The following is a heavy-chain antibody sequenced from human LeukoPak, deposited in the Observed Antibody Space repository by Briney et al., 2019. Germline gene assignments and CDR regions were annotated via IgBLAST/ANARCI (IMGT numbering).Heavy chain of an antibody. J-gene: IGHJ4*02. D-gene: IGHD3/OR15-3a*01. CDR1: GYSFATYW. Sequence: GESLKISCKGSGYSFATYWIGWVRQMPGKGLEWMGIIYPGDSDTRYSPSFQGQVTISADKSISTAYLQWSSLKASDTAMYYRARRDWRGQYYFDYWGQGTLVTVSS. V-gene: IGHV5-51*01. CDR3: ARRDWRGQYYFDY. CDR2: IYPGDSDT.